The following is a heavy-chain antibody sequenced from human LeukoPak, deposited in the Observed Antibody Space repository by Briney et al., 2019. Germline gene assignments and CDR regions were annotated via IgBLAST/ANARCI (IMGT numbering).Heavy chain of an antibody. Sequence: ASVKVPCKASGYTFTGYYMHWVRQAPGQGLEWMGWINPNSGGTNYAQKFQGRVTMTRDTSISTAYMELSRLRSDDTAVYYCARDRADYYDSSGYCVWGQGTLVTVSS. V-gene: IGHV1-2*02. CDR2: INPNSGGT. CDR1: GYTFTGYY. CDR3: ARDRADYYDSSGYCV. D-gene: IGHD3-22*01. J-gene: IGHJ4*02.